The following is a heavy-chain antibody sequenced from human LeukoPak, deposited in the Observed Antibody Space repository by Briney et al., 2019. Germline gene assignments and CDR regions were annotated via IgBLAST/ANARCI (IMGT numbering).Heavy chain of an antibody. J-gene: IGHJ4*02. CDR2: ISGSSGST. D-gene: IGHD3-9*01. V-gene: IGHV3-23*01. CDR3: AKGTRPLRYFDWLARRDFDY. CDR1: GFTFSSYA. Sequence: PGGSLRLSCAASGFTFSSYAMSWVRQAPGKGLEWVSAISGSSGSTYYADSVKGRFTISRDNSKNTLYLQMNSLRAEDTAVYYCAKGTRPLRYFDWLARRDFDYWGQGTLVTVSS.